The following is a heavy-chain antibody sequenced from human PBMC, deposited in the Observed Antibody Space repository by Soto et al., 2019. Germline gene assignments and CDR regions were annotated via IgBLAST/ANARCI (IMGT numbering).Heavy chain of an antibody. CDR2: IFTGGRT. V-gene: IGHV4-31*02. D-gene: IGHD3-22*01. CDR1: GASVSSGGYY. J-gene: IGHJ4*02. Sequence: SETLSLTCAVSGASVSSGGYYWSWIRQHPVKGLEWIGYIFTGGRTSYNPSLKSRVAISADRSTNQFSLRLTSVTAPDTAVYCCARDPNYYDSGGYPPPHFDCWGQATLVIVSS. CDR3: ARDPNYYDSGGYPPPHFDC.